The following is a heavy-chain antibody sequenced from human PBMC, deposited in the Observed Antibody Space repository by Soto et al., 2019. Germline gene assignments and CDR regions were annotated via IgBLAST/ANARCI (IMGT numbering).Heavy chain of an antibody. Sequence: LSLTCTVSGGSISSSSYYWGWIRQPPGKGLEWIGSIYYSGSTYYNPSLKSRVTISVDTSKNQFSLKLSSVTAADTAVYYCARRNCSSTSCDYNWFDPWGQGTLVTVSS. J-gene: IGHJ5*02. CDR2: IYYSGST. CDR3: ARRNCSSTSCDYNWFDP. CDR1: GGSISSSSYY. D-gene: IGHD2-2*01. V-gene: IGHV4-39*01.